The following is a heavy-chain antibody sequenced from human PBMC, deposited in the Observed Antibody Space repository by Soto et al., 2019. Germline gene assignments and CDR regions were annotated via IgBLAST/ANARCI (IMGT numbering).Heavy chain of an antibody. D-gene: IGHD6-13*01. V-gene: IGHV2-70*01. Sequence: GSGPTLVNPTQTLTLTCTFSGFSLSTSGMCVGWIRQPPGKALEWLALIDWDGDKYYSTSLKTRLTISKDTYKNQVVLTMTNMDPVDTATYYCARIARCSSIWYYFDYWGQGTLVTVSS. CDR2: IDWDGDK. CDR3: ARIARCSSIWYYFDY. J-gene: IGHJ4*02. CDR1: GFSLSTSGMC.